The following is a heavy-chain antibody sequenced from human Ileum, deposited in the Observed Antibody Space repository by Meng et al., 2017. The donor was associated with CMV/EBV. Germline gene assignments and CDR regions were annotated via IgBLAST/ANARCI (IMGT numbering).Heavy chain of an antibody. J-gene: IGHJ3*02. D-gene: IGHD2-15*01. V-gene: IGHV3-23*01. Sequence: GESLKISCATSGFTFSSYSLSWVRQAPGKGLEWVSTISGNGATTHYADSVKGRFTMSRDNSKNTLYLQMNSLRVEDTAIYYCAKCISSCQTRAIDMWGQGTMVTVSS. CDR3: AKCISSCQTRAIDM. CDR2: ISGNGATT. CDR1: GFTFSSYS.